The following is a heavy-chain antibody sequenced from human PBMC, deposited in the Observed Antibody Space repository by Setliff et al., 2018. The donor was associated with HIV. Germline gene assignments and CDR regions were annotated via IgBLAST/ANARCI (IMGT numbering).Heavy chain of an antibody. Sequence: ASVKVSCKASGYTLTSYAMHWVRRAPGQRLEWMGWIIADNGDTKYSQKFQGRVTITRDTSASTAYMDLSSLRSEDTAVYYCARAADYDFWSGYSSGWFDPWGQGTLVTVSS. J-gene: IGHJ5*02. CDR1: GYTLTSYA. CDR2: IIADNGDT. D-gene: IGHD3-3*01. V-gene: IGHV1-3*01. CDR3: ARAADYDFWSGYSSGWFDP.